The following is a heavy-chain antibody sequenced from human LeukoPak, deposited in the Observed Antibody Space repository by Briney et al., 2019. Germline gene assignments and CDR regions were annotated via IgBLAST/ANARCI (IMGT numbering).Heavy chain of an antibody. CDR1: GYTFTSYG. CDR2: ISGYNGNT. J-gene: IGHJ4*02. CDR3: ARAYSSSWNDY. Sequence: ASVKVSCEASGYTFTSYGISWVRQAPGQGLEWMGWISGYNGNTNYAEKFQGRVTMTTDTSTSTAYMEVRSLRSDDTAVYYCARAYSSSWNDYWGQGTLVTVSS. D-gene: IGHD6-13*01. V-gene: IGHV1-18*01.